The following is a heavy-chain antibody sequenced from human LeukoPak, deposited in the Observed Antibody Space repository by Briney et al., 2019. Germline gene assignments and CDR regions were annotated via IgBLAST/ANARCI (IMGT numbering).Heavy chain of an antibody. J-gene: IGHJ6*03. CDR3: ARGGIAAAGTDYNYYMDV. D-gene: IGHD6-13*01. Sequence: GASVKVSCKASGYTFTSYDINWVRQATGQGLEWMGWMNPNSGNTGYAQKFQGRVTMTRNTSISTAYMELSSLRSEDTAVYYCARGGIAAAGTDYNYYMDVWGKGTTVTVSS. CDR1: GYTFTSYD. V-gene: IGHV1-8*01. CDR2: MNPNSGNT.